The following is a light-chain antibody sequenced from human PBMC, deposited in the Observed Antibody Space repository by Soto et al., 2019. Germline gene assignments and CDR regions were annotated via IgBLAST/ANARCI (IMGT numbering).Light chain of an antibody. CDR2: GAS. V-gene: IGKV3-20*01. Sequence: QRPSTLSLFPRHTATLSCGTSQRVSSSYLAWYQQKPSQASRLIISGASNRATGIPDRFSGSGSGTDVTLTTSRRVDEDDSVYYYGQYDSASPRTFGQGTKVDIK. CDR3: GQYDSASPRT. J-gene: IGKJ1*01. CDR1: QRVSSSY.